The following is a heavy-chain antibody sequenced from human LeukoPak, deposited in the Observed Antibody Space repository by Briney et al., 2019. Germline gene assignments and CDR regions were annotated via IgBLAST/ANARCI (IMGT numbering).Heavy chain of an antibody. CDR1: GGSISNYY. V-gene: IGHV4-59*01. Sequence: PSETLSLTCTVSGGSISNYYWSWIRQPPGKGLEWIGDIHYSGSTNYNPSLKSRVTISVDTSKNQFSLKLSSVSAADTAVYSCARRLPAGYFDYWGRGTLVTVSS. D-gene: IGHD2-2*01. CDR2: IHYSGST. J-gene: IGHJ4*02. CDR3: ARRLPAGYFDY.